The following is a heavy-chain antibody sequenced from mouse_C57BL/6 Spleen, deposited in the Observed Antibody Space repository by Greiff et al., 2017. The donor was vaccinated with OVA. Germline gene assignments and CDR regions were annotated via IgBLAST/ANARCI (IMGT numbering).Heavy chain of an antibody. CDR1: GFTFSSYA. CDR2: ISSGGDYI. Sequence: EVKVEESGEGLVKPGGSLKLSCAASGFTFSSYAMSWVRQTPEKRLEWVAYISSGGDYIYYADTVKGRFTISRDNARNTLYLQMSSLKSEDTAMYYCTRELYYGSSWGYFDVWGTGTTVTVSS. V-gene: IGHV5-9-1*02. D-gene: IGHD1-1*01. J-gene: IGHJ1*03. CDR3: TRELYYGSSWGYFDV.